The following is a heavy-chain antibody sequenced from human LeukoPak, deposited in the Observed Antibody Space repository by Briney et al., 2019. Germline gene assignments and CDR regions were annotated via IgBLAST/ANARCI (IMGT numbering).Heavy chain of an antibody. CDR2: IYYSGST. J-gene: IGHJ6*02. Sequence: PSETLSLTCTVSGGSISSYYWSWIRQPPGKGLEWIGYIYYSGSTNYNPSLKSRVTIPVDTSKKQFSLKLSSVTAADTAVYYCARAVAGTHYYYGMDVWGQGTTVTVSS. V-gene: IGHV4-59*01. CDR3: ARAVAGTHYYYGMDV. CDR1: GGSISSYY. D-gene: IGHD6-19*01.